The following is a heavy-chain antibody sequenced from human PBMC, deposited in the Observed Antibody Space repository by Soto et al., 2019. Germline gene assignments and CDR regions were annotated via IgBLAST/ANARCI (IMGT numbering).Heavy chain of an antibody. CDR3: ARARRYNLNLGPYYFDY. CDR1: GDSMSPYY. Sequence: QVQLQESGPGLVKPSETLSLTCIVSGDSMSPYYWSWIRQPPGKGLEWIGFIYYTGSTNYNPSLKSRVTLSVDMSKQQFSLELSSATAADTAVYHCARARRYNLNLGPYYFDYWGQGTLVTVSS. CDR2: IYYTGST. V-gene: IGHV4-59*01. J-gene: IGHJ4*02. D-gene: IGHD1-7*01.